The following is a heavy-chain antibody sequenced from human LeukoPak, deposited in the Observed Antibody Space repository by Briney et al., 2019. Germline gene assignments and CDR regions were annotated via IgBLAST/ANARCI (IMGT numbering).Heavy chain of an antibody. J-gene: IGHJ6*02. CDR3: ARVAARYVGVDV. Sequence: SETLSLTCTVSAGSINNYYWSWIRQPPGKGLEWIGYIYYSGSTNYNPSLKSRVTISVDTSKKQVSLNLSSVTAADTAVYYCARVAARYVGVDVWGQGTTVTVSS. D-gene: IGHD6-6*01. CDR1: AGSINNYY. V-gene: IGHV4-59*01. CDR2: IYYSGST.